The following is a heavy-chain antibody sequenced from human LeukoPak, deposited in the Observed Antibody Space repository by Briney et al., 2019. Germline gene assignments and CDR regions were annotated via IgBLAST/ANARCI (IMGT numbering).Heavy chain of an antibody. CDR1: GGSFSGYY. CDR3: ARLPSAYYYESY. J-gene: IGHJ4*02. V-gene: IGHV4-34*01. CDR2: INHSGST. D-gene: IGHD3-22*01. Sequence: SETLSLTCAVYGGSFSGYYWSWIRQPPGKGLEWIGEINHSGSTYYNPSLKSRVTISVDTSKNQFSLKLSSVTAADTAVYYCARLPSAYYYESYWGQRTLVTVSS.